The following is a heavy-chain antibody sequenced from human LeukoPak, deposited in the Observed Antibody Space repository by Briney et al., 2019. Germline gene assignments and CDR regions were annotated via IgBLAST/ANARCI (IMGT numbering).Heavy chain of an antibody. CDR1: GFTFSSYW. Sequence: GGSLRLSCAASGFTFSSYWMHWVRQAPGKGLVWVSRINSDGSSTSYADSVKGRFTISRDNAKNTLYLQMNSLRAEDTAVCYCARGGSRYYDLGMVWGQGTTVTVSS. D-gene: IGHD3-3*01. CDR2: INSDGSST. J-gene: IGHJ6*02. V-gene: IGHV3-74*01. CDR3: ARGGSRYYDLGMV.